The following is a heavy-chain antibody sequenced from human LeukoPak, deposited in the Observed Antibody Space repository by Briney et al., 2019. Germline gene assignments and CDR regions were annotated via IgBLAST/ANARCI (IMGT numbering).Heavy chain of an antibody. V-gene: IGHV3-23*01. D-gene: IGHD6-13*01. J-gene: IGHJ4*02. Sequence: GGSLRLSCAASGLTFSSFGMSWVRQAPGKGLDWVASISGNDGSTYYADSMRARFTISRDNSKNTLYLQMNSLRAEDTAVYYCAKGEYSSSWYLGIYWGQGTLVTVSS. CDR3: AKGEYSSSWYLGIY. CDR1: GLTFSSFG. CDR2: ISGNDGST.